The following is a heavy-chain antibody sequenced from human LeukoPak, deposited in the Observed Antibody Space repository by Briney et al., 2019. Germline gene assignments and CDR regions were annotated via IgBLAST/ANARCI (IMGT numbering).Heavy chain of an antibody. CDR2: IRYDGSNK. J-gene: IGHJ4*02. V-gene: IGHV3-30*02. CDR3: AKDRGAGNSYYYGSGNPSGFDY. D-gene: IGHD3-10*01. Sequence: GGSLRLSCAASGFTFSSYGMHWVRQAPGKGLEWVAFIRYDGSNKYYADSVKGRFTISRDNSKNTLYLQMNSLRAEDTAVYYCAKDRGAGNSYYYGSGNPSGFDYWGQGTLVTVSS. CDR1: GFTFSSYG.